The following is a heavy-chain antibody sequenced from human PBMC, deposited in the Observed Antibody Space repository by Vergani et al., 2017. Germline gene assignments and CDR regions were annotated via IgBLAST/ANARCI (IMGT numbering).Heavy chain of an antibody. V-gene: IGHV3-33*01. Sequence: QVQLVESGGGVVQPGRSLRLSCAASGFTFSSYGMHWVRQAPGKGLEWVAVIWYDGCNKYYADSVKGRFTISRDNSKNTLYLQMNSLRAEDTAVYYCARDRGYYDSSGCDYWGQGTLVTVSS. D-gene: IGHD3-22*01. CDR2: IWYDGCNK. J-gene: IGHJ4*02. CDR1: GFTFSSYG. CDR3: ARDRGYYDSSGCDY.